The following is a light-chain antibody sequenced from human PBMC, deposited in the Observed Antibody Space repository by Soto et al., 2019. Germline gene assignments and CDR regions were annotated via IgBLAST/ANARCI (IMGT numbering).Light chain of an antibody. CDR2: DAS. V-gene: IGKV1-5*01. Sequence: DIQMTQSPSNLSASVGDRVTITCRASQSISNWLAWYQQKPGKAPNLLVYDASRLESGVPSRFSGSGPGTEFTLTISSLQPGDFATYYCQQYSTFTWTFGQGTKVEIK. CDR1: QSISNW. J-gene: IGKJ1*01. CDR3: QQYSTFTWT.